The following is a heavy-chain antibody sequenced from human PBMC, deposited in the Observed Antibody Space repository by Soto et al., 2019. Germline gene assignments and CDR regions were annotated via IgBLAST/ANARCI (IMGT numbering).Heavy chain of an antibody. V-gene: IGHV1-2*04. J-gene: IGHJ3*02. CDR3: ARAGVYCSSTSCYPHDAFDI. CDR2: INPNSGGT. CDR1: GYTFTGYY. D-gene: IGHD2-2*01. Sequence: ASVKVSCKASGYTFTGYYMHWVRQAPGQGLERMGWINPNSGGTNYAQKFQGWVTMTRDTSISTAYMELSRLRSDDTAVYYCARAGVYCSSTSCYPHDAFDIWGQGTMVTVSS.